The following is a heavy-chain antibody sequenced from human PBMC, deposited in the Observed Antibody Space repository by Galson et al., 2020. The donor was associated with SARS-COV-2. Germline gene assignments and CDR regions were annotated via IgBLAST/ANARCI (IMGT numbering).Heavy chain of an antibody. CDR3: ARGPVVVAATDGWYYYYGMDV. J-gene: IGHJ6*02. CDR1: GGSFSGYY. V-gene: IGHV4-34*01. D-gene: IGHD2-15*01. Sequence: SETLSLTCAVYGGSFSGYYWSWIRQPPGKGLEWIGEINHSGSTNYNPSLKSRVTISVDTSKNQFSLKLSSVTAADTAVYYCARGPVVVAATDGWYYYYGMDVWGQGTTVTVSS. CDR2: INHSGST.